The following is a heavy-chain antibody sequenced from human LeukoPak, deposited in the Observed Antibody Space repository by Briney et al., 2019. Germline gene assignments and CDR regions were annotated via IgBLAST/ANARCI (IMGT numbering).Heavy chain of an antibody. CDR3: ARINTYGSYDY. D-gene: IGHD5-18*01. V-gene: IGHV4-59*11. CDR2: IYYGGTT. CDR1: GASISSRY. J-gene: IGHJ4*02. Sequence: SETLSLTCTVSGASISSRYWSWIRQPPGKGLEWIGHIYYGGTTSYSPALKSRVTTSVDTSKNQFSLNLNSVTAADTARYYCARINTYGSYDYWGQGTLVTVSS.